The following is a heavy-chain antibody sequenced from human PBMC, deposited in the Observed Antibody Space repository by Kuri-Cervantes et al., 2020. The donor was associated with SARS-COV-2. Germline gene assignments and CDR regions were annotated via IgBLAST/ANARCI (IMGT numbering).Heavy chain of an antibody. J-gene: IGHJ4*02. D-gene: IGHD1-26*01. CDR3: ARGGVGATQDCSFDY. CDR2: INPKSGAS. Sequence: ASVKVSCKASGYTFIGYYMHWVRQAPGQGLEWMGWINPKSGASSYAQKFQGRVTMTRATSINTVYMELSTLRSDDTAVYYRARGGVGATQDCSFDYWGQGTLVTVSS. CDR1: GYTFIGYY. V-gene: IGHV1-2*02.